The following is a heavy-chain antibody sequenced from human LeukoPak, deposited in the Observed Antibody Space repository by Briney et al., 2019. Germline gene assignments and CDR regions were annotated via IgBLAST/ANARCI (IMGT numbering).Heavy chain of an antibody. CDR3: AREIAAAGSGWFDP. D-gene: IGHD6-13*01. J-gene: IGHJ5*02. CDR1: GGSISSGDYY. Sequence: SQTLSLTCTVSGGSISSGDYYWSWIRQPPGKGLEWIGYIYYSGSTHYNPSLKSRVTISVDTSKNQFSLKLSSVTAADTAVYYCAREIAAAGSGWFDPWGQGTLVTVSS. V-gene: IGHV4-30-4*01. CDR2: IYYSGST.